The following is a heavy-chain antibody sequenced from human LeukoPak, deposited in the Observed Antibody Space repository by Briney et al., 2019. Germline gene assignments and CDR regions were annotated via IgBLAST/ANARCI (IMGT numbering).Heavy chain of an antibody. Sequence: SETLSLTCTVSGGSISTYYWSWIRQSAGKGLEWIGHIYTSGSANYNPSLKSRLTISVDTSKNQFSLKLSSVTAADTAVYYCARDLYYYYYMDVWGKGTTVTVSS. J-gene: IGHJ6*03. V-gene: IGHV4-4*07. CDR3: ARDLYYYYYMDV. CDR2: IYTSGSA. CDR1: GGSISTYY.